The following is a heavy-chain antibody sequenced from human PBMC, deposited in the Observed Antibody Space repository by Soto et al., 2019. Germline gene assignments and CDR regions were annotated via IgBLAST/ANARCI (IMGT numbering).Heavy chain of an antibody. CDR1: GFTFSSYA. Sequence: EVQLLESGGGLVQPGGSLRLSCAASGFTFSSYAMSWVRQAPGKGLEWVSAISGSGGSTYYADSVKGRFTTSRDNSKNTLYLQMNSLRAEDTAVYYCANHFDVVVVAATGHWGQGTLVTVSS. CDR2: ISGSGGST. V-gene: IGHV3-23*01. D-gene: IGHD2-15*01. J-gene: IGHJ4*02. CDR3: ANHFDVVVVAATGH.